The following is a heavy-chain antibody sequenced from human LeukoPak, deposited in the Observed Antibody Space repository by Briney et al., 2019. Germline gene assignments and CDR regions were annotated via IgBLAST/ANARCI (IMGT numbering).Heavy chain of an antibody. CDR2: IYYSGST. D-gene: IGHD1-26*01. CDR3: ARVRVGKSKWYMDV. V-gene: IGHV4-61*01. CDR1: GGSVGSGSYY. J-gene: IGHJ6*03. Sequence: SETLSLTCTVSGGSVGSGSYYWSWIRRPPGKGLEWIGYIYYSGSTNYNPSLKSRVTISVDTSKNQFSLKLSSVTAADTAVYYCARVRVGKSKWYMDVWGKGTTVTVSS.